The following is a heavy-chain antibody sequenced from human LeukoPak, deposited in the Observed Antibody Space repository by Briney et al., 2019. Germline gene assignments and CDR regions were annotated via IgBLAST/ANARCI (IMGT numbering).Heavy chain of an antibody. CDR1: GFTFSNYE. J-gene: IGHJ4*02. CDR3: ARLGYCRGGSCYFLGLAD. Sequence: GGSLRLSCAASGFTFSNYEMNWVRQAPGKGLEWVSYISSSGSTIHYADSVKGRFTISRDNAKNSLYLQMNSLTAEDTGVYYCARLGYCRGGSCYFLGLADWGQGTLVTVSS. CDR2: ISSSGSTI. D-gene: IGHD2-15*01. V-gene: IGHV3-48*03.